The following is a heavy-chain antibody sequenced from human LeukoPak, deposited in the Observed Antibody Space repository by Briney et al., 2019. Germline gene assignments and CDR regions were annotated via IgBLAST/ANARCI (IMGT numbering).Heavy chain of an antibody. V-gene: IGHV4-39*01. Sequence: KASETLSLTCTVSGGSISDINYYWGWIRQPPGKGLEWIASIYYSGGTYYNPSLKSRVTISVDTSKKQFSLKLSSVTAADTAVYYCARIDFYGSANYYFDYWGQGTLVTVSS. D-gene: IGHD3-10*01. CDR1: GGSISDINYY. CDR2: IYYSGGT. J-gene: IGHJ4*02. CDR3: ARIDFYGSANYYFDY.